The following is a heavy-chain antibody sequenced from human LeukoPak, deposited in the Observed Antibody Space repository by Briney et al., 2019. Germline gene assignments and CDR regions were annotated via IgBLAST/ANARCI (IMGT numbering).Heavy chain of an antibody. D-gene: IGHD6-19*01. CDR1: GFTFSSYS. CDR3: AREPAYSSGWYL. Sequence: PGGSLRLSCAASGFTFSSYSMNWVRQAPGKGLEWVSSISSSSYIYYADSVKGRFTISRDNAKNSLYLQMNSPRAEDTAVYYCAREPAYSSGWYLWGQGTLVTVSS. CDR2: ISSSSYI. J-gene: IGHJ4*02. V-gene: IGHV3-21*01.